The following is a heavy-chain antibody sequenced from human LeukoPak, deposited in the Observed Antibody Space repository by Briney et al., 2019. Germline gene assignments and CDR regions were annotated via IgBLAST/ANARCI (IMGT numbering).Heavy chain of an antibody. CDR3: ATKIAAGADY. CDR1: GGSISSYY. D-gene: IGHD6-13*01. CDR2: IYYSGST. J-gene: IGHJ4*02. Sequence: SETLSLTCTVSGGSISSYYWSWIRRPPGKGLEWIGYIYYSGSTNYNPSLKSRVTISVDTSKNQFSLKLSSVTAADTAVYYCATKIAAGADYWGQGTLVTVSS. V-gene: IGHV4-59*01.